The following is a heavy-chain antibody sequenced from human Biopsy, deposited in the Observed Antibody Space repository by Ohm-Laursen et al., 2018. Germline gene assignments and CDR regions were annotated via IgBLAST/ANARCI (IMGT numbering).Heavy chain of an antibody. CDR3: AADINVWNVNY. Sequence: GATVKISRKVSGYTLTELSMHWVRQVPGKGLEWMGGFAPENGKTVYAQNFQARVSLTEDTSTDTAYMELRSLRSEDTAVYYCAADINVWNVNYWGQGTQVTVSS. D-gene: IGHD1-1*01. CDR2: FAPENGKT. J-gene: IGHJ4*02. V-gene: IGHV1-24*01. CDR1: GYTLTELS.